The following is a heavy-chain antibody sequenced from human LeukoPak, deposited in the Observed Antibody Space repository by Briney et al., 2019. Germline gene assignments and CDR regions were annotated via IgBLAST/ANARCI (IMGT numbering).Heavy chain of an antibody. D-gene: IGHD3-10*01. Sequence: SETLSLTCTVSGGSISTYYWSWIRQPPGKGLQWIGYVYHTGSTHYHPSLNSRLTISVDTSKNQFSLKLTSVTAADTAVYYCARLVAARRGVFAFDFWGQGTMVAVSS. J-gene: IGHJ3*01. CDR2: VYHTGST. CDR1: GGSISTYY. CDR3: ARLVAARRGVFAFDF. V-gene: IGHV4-59*01.